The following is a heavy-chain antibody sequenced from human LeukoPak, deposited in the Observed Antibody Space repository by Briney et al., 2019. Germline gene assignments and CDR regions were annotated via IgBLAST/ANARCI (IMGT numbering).Heavy chain of an antibody. Sequence: PGGTLRLSCAVSGFTFSTYWMSWVRQAPGKGLEWVANIKQDGSETYYVDSVKGRFTISRDNGKNSMYLQMNSLRAEDTAVYYCARWAGGHYDYWGQGTLVTVSS. D-gene: IGHD1-26*01. J-gene: IGHJ4*02. CDR1: GFTFSTYW. CDR3: ARWAGGHYDY. CDR2: IKQDGSET. V-gene: IGHV3-7*01.